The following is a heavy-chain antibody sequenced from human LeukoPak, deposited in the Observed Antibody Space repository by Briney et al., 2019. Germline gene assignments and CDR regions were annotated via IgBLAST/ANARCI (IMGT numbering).Heavy chain of an antibody. Sequence: GGSLRLSCAASGFTFSNYAMSWVRQAPGKGLEGVSGISGSGTYTYYADSVKGRFTISRDNSKNTLYLQMNSLRAEDTAVYYCAKKASPYYDILTGYYDYWGQGTLVTVSS. CDR3: AKKASPYYDILTGYYDY. J-gene: IGHJ4*02. CDR1: GFTFSNYA. D-gene: IGHD3-9*01. V-gene: IGHV3-23*01. CDR2: ISGSGTYT.